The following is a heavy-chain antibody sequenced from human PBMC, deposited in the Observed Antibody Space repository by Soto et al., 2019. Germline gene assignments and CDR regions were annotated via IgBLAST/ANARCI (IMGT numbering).Heavy chain of an antibody. CDR2: IRYDGSNI. J-gene: IGHJ4*02. CDR3: ARDGVGHTTFFGYFDY. V-gene: IGHV3-33*01. CDR1: GFTFSGLG. Sequence: QVQLVESGGGVVQPGRSLRLSCASSGFTFSGLGMHWVRQAPGKGLAWVAVIRYDGSNIYYADAVKGRFTISRDNSKDTLDLQMNSLMADDTAVYYCARDGVGHTTFFGYFDYWGQGTLVTVSS. D-gene: IGHD1-26*01.